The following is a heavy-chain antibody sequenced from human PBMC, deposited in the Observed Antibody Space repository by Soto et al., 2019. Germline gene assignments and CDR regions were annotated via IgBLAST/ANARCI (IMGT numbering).Heavy chain of an antibody. D-gene: IGHD2-15*01. J-gene: IGHJ4*02. CDR3: AKDQRSGLGYCSGGSCYSIHY. Sequence: GGSLRLSCAASGFTFSSYGMHWVRQAPGKGLEWVAVISYDGSNKYYADSVKGRFTISRDNSKNTLYLQMNSLRAEDTAVYYCAKDQRSGLGYCSGGSCYSIHYWGQGTLVTVSS. CDR1: GFTFSSYG. V-gene: IGHV3-30*18. CDR2: ISYDGSNK.